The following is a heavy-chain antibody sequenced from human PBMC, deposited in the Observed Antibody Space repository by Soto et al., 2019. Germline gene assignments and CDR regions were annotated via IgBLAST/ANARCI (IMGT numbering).Heavy chain of an antibody. Sequence: QVQLQESGPGLVKPSETLSLTCTVSGGSISSYYWTWIRQPPGKGLEWVGYVYYSWTTYYNPSLPSRVTISVDTSKNQFSLKVKSVTAADTAIYYCARAGSTWRYFFDYWGQGSLVTVSS. CDR3: ARAGSTWRYFFDY. D-gene: IGHD6-13*01. V-gene: IGHV4-59*01. J-gene: IGHJ4*02. CDR1: GGSISSYY. CDR2: VYYSWTT.